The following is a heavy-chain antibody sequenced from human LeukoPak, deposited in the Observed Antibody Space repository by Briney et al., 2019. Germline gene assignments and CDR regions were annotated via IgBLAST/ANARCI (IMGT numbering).Heavy chain of an antibody. CDR3: ARGAYYYDSSGYFDH. CDR1: GYTFTSYG. J-gene: IGHJ4*02. V-gene: IGHV1-18*01. CDR2: ISAYNGNT. D-gene: IGHD3-22*01. Sequence: ASVKVSCTASGYTFTSYGISWVRQAPGQGLEWMGWISAYNGNTNYAQKLQGRVTITTDTSTSTAYMELRSLRSDHTAVYYCARGAYYYDSSGYFDHWGQGTLVTVSS.